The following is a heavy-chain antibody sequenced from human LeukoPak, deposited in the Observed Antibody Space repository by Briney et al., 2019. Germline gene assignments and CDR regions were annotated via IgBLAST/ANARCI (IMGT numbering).Heavy chain of an antibody. CDR1: GGTFSSYA. V-gene: IGHV1-69*13. CDR2: IIPIFGTA. Sequence: SVKVSCKASGGTFSSYAINWVRQAPGQGLEWMGGIIPIFGTANYAQKFQGRVTITADESTSTAYMELSSLRSEDTAVYYCARAPNYYDSKDPAFDYWGQGTLVTVSS. CDR3: ARAPNYYDSKDPAFDY. D-gene: IGHD3-22*01. J-gene: IGHJ4*02.